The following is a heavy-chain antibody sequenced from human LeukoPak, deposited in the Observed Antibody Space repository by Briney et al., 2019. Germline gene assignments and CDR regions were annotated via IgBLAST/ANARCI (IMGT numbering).Heavy chain of an antibody. V-gene: IGHV3-11*06. CDR3: ARLRGDSQIAPDY. D-gene: IGHD2-21*02. J-gene: IGHJ4*02. CDR1: GFTFSDYY. Sequence: GGSLRLSCAASGFTFSDYYMTWIRQAPGKGLEWLSYISTTSGFTKYADSVKGRFTISRDNAKNSLYLQMSSLRADDTAVYYCARLRGDSQIAPDYLGQGTLVTVSS. CDR2: ISTTSGFT.